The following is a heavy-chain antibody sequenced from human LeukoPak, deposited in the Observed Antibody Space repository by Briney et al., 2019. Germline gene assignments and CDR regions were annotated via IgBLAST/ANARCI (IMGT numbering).Heavy chain of an antibody. Sequence: ASVKVSCKASGYTFAAYFIHWVRQAPGQGLEWMGRINPSGGDTNYAQKFQGRVTTTGDTSSSTAYMELSSLRPDDTSMYFCARVGFTTSWSNFDYWGQGTLVTVSS. CDR2: INPSGGDT. CDR1: GYTFAAYF. J-gene: IGHJ4*02. D-gene: IGHD2-2*01. CDR3: ARVGFTTSWSNFDY. V-gene: IGHV1-2*06.